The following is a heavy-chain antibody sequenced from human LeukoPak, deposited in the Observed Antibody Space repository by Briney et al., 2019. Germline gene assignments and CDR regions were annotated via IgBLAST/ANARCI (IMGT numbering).Heavy chain of an antibody. Sequence: SETLSLTCAVYGGSFSGYYWSWIRQPPGKGLEWIGEINHSGSTNYNPSLKSRVTISVDTSKNQFSLKLSSVTAADTAVYYCARQSWRIAADPFDPWGQGTLVTVSS. J-gene: IGHJ5*02. V-gene: IGHV4-34*01. D-gene: IGHD6-6*01. CDR3: ARQSWRIAADPFDP. CDR2: INHSGST. CDR1: GGSFSGYY.